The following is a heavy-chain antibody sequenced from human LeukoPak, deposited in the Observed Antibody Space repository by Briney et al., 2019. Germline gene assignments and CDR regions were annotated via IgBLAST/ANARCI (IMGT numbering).Heavy chain of an antibody. J-gene: IGHJ4*02. Sequence: ASVKVSCKASGYTFTSYAMHWVRQAPGQRLEWMGWINAGNGNTKYPQEFQGRVTITRDTSASTAYMELSSLRSEDMAVYYCARSDTATSVIDYWGQGTLVTVSS. V-gene: IGHV1-3*03. CDR3: ARSDTATSVIDY. D-gene: IGHD5-18*01. CDR2: INAGNGNT. CDR1: GYTFTSYA.